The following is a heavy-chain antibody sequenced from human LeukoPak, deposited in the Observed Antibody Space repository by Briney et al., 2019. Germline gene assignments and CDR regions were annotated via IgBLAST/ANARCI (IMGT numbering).Heavy chain of an antibody. CDR1: GFTFSSYG. J-gene: IGHJ4*02. CDR2: ISYDGSNK. V-gene: IGHV3-30*19. CDR3: ARAGYYDSSGYYLSDY. D-gene: IGHD3-22*01. Sequence: GGSLRLSCAASGFTFSSYGMHWVRQAPGKGLEWVAVISYDGSNKYYADSVKGRFTISRDNSKNTLYLQMNSLRPEDTALYYCARAGYYDSSGYYLSDYWGQGTLVTVSS.